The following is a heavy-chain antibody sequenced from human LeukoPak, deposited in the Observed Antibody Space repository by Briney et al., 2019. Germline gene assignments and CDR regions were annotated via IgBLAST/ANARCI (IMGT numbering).Heavy chain of an antibody. Sequence: SETLSLTCTVSGGSISSSSYYWGWIRQPPGKGLEWIGSIYYSGSTYYNPSLKSRVTISVDTSKNQLSLKLSSVTAADTAVHYCARRPLGYYYDSSGPSSYWYFDLWGRGTLVTVSS. D-gene: IGHD3-22*01. CDR1: GGSISSSSYY. CDR3: ARRPLGYYYDSSGPSSYWYFDL. V-gene: IGHV4-39*01. CDR2: IYYSGST. J-gene: IGHJ2*01.